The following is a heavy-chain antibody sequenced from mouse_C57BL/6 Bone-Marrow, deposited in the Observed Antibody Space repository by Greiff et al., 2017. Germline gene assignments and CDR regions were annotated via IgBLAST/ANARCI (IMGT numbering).Heavy chain of an antibody. Sequence: EVQVVESGAELVRPGASVKLSCTASGFNIKDDYMHWVKQRPEQGLEWIGWIDPENGDTEYASKFQGKATITADTSSNTAYLQLSSLTSEDTAVYYCTTPITTVVAPWYFDVWGTGTTVTVSS. CDR1: GFNIKDDY. D-gene: IGHD1-1*01. J-gene: IGHJ1*03. CDR3: TTPITTVVAPWYFDV. V-gene: IGHV14-4*01. CDR2: IDPENGDT.